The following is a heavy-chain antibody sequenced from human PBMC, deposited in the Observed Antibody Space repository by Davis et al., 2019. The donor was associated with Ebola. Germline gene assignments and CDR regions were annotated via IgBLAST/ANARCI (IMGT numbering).Heavy chain of an antibody. CDR2: IYYSGST. D-gene: IGHD2-21*01. V-gene: IGHV4-59*01. CDR3: ARARDGDYDAFDI. J-gene: IGHJ3*02. Sequence: PSETLSLTCTVSGGSISSYYWSWIRQSPGKGLEWIGYIYYSGSTNYNPSLKSRVTISVDTSKNQFSLKLSSVTAADTAVYYCARARDGDYDAFDIWGQGTMVTVSS. CDR1: GGSISSYY.